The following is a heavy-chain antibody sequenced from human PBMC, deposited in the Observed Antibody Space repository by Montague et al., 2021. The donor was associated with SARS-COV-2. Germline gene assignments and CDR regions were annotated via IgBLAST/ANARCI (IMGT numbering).Heavy chain of an antibody. CDR2: FDPEDGET. J-gene: IGHJ4*02. Sequence: VKVSCKVSGYPFSEVSMHWVRQAPGKGLEWMGGFDPEDGETIYAQRFQGRVTMTEGTSADTAYMELSSLRSEDSGVYYCATSRWSLLPEYWGQGTLVTVSS. CDR3: ATSRWSLLPEY. D-gene: IGHD2-21*02. CDR1: GYPFSEVS. V-gene: IGHV1-24*01.